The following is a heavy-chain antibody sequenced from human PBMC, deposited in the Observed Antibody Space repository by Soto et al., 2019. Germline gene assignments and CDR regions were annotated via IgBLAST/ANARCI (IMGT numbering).Heavy chain of an antibody. Sequence: SETLSLTCTVSGGSISSSSYYWGWIRQPPGKGLEWIGSIYYSGSTYYNPSLKSRVTISVDTSKNQFSLKLSSVTAADTAVYYCARHGGTSDYYYYYYMDVWGKGTTVTVS. V-gene: IGHV4-39*01. D-gene: IGHD3-16*01. CDR2: IYYSGST. J-gene: IGHJ6*03. CDR3: ARHGGTSDYYYYYYMDV. CDR1: GGSISSSSYY.